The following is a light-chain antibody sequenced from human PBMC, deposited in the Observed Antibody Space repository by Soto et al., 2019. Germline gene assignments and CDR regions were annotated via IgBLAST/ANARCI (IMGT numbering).Light chain of an antibody. CDR1: SSDVGAYTY. CDR3: CSYTTSNTLV. V-gene: IGLV2-14*01. Sequence: QSVLTQPASVSGSPGQSITISCTGTSSDVGAYTYVSWYQQHPGKAPKLMIFEVSDRPSGVSNRFSGSKSGNTASLTISGIQAEDEADYYCCSYTTSNTLVFGGGTKLTVL. CDR2: EVS. J-gene: IGLJ2*01.